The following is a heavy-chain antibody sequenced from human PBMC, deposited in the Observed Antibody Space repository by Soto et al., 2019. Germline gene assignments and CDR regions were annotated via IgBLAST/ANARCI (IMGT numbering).Heavy chain of an antibody. Sequence: PGGSLRLSCEASGFTFSSYDIHWVRQATGKGLEWVSAIGTAGDTYYPGSVKGRFTISRENAKNSLYLQMNSLRAGDTAVYYCARGYDFWSGYYFDYWGQGTLVTVSS. V-gene: IGHV3-13*01. CDR3: ARGYDFWSGYYFDY. D-gene: IGHD3-3*01. J-gene: IGHJ4*02. CDR2: IGTAGDT. CDR1: GFTFSSYD.